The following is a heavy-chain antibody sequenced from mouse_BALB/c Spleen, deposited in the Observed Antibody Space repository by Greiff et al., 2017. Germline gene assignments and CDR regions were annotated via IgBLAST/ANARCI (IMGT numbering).Heavy chain of an antibody. Sequence: VKLVESGPGLVAPSQSLSITCTVSGFSLTSYGVHWVRQPPGKGLEWLGVIWAGGSTNYNSALMSRLSISKDNSKSQVFLKMNSLQTDDTAMYYCARVGVSYYYAMDYWGQGTSVTVSS. V-gene: IGHV2-9*02. J-gene: IGHJ4*01. D-gene: IGHD3-3*01. CDR1: GFSLTSYG. CDR2: IWAGGST. CDR3: ARVGVSYYYAMDY.